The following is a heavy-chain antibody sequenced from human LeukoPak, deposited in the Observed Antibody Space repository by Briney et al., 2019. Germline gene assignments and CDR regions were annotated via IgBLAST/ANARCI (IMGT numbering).Heavy chain of an antibody. CDR2: IYHIGTT. CDR1: GDSIITSHW. CDR3: ASARWDF. V-gene: IGHV4-4*02. D-gene: IGHD4-23*01. J-gene: IGHJ4*02. Sequence: PSETLSLTCAVSGDSIITSHWWSWVRPPPGKGLEWIGEIYHIGTTNYNPSLKSRVSISVDTSRNQFSLTLSSVTAADTAVYYCASARWDFWGQGTLVTVSS.